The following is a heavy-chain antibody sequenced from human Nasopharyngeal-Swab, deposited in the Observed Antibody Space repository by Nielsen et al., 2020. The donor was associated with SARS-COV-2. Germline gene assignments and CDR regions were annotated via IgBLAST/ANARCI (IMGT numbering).Heavy chain of an antibody. D-gene: IGHD1-1*01. V-gene: IGHV3-30*18. J-gene: IGHJ4*02. Sequence: GRQAPGKGLEWVAVISYDGSNKYYADSVKGRFTISRDNSKNTLYLQMNSLRAEDTAVYYCAKSSVPDYWGQGTLVTVSS. CDR2: ISYDGSNK. CDR3: AKSSVPDY.